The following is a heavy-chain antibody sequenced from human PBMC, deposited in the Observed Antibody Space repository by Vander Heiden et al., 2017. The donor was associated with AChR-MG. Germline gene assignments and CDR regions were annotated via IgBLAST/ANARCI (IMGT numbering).Heavy chain of an antibody. J-gene: IGHJ6*02. CDR1: GYTFPSYG. D-gene: IGHD3-10*01. Sequence: QVQLVQSGAEVKKPGASVKVSCKASGYTFPSYGISWVRQAPGQGLEWMGWISAYNGNTNYAQKLQGRVTMTTDTSTSTAYMELRSLRSDDTAVYYCARPRYYGSGSRYYYYYYGMDVWGQGTTVTVSS. V-gene: IGHV1-18*01. CDR3: ARPRYYGSGSRYYYYYYGMDV. CDR2: ISAYNGNT.